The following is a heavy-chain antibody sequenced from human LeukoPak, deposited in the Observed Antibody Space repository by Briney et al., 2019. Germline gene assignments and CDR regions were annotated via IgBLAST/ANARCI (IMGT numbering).Heavy chain of an antibody. D-gene: IGHD5/OR15-5a*01. CDR1: GGSFDGFY. V-gene: IGHV4-34*01. Sequence: SETLSLTCGVSGGSFDGFYWSWVRQPPGKGLEWIGEINHIGNTNYNPSLKSRVTMSVDTSKNHFSLKLTSVTAADTAVYFCARGPRSTISSLNSWGPGVLVTVPS. CDR3: ARGPRSTISSLNS. J-gene: IGHJ4*02. CDR2: INHIGNT.